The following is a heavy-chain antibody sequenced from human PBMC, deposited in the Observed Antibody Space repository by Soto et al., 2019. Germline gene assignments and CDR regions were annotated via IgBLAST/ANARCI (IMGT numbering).Heavy chain of an antibody. CDR1: GGSISSGGYY. D-gene: IGHD3-22*01. CDR3: ASDSSGYHSVDY. CDR2: IYYSGST. V-gene: IGHV4-31*03. J-gene: IGHJ4*02. Sequence: QVQLQESGPGLVKPSQTLSLTCTVSGGSISSGGYYWSWIRQHPGKGLEWIGYIYYSGSTYYNPSLKSRVTISVDKSKNQFSLKLSSVTAADTAVYYCASDSSGYHSVDYWGQGTLVTVSS.